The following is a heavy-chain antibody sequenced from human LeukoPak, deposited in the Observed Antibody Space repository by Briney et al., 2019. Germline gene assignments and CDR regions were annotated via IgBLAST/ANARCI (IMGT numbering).Heavy chain of an antibody. CDR3: ARHPIERSLGGVPDWFDP. CDR1: GGSISSYY. D-gene: IGHD3-3*01. V-gene: IGHV4-59*08. Sequence: SETLSLTCTVSGGSISSYYWSWIRQPPGKGLERIGYIYYSGSTNYNPSLKSRVTISVDTSKNQFSLNLYSVTAADTAIYYCARHPIERSLGGVPDWFDPWGQGTLVTVSS. J-gene: IGHJ5*02. CDR2: IYYSGST.